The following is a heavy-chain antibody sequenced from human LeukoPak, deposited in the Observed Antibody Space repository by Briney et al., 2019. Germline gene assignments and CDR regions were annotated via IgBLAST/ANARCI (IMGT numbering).Heavy chain of an antibody. Sequence: PGGSLRLSCAVSGFTFSSYEMNWVRQAPGRGLEWVSYISRSGSTIHYGDSVKGRFTISRDNAKNSLYLKMNSLRGDDTAVYYCARGYSYGYDSWGQGTLVTVSS. CDR2: ISRSGSTI. V-gene: IGHV3-48*03. CDR1: GFTFSSYE. CDR3: ARGYSYGYDS. D-gene: IGHD5-18*01. J-gene: IGHJ5*01.